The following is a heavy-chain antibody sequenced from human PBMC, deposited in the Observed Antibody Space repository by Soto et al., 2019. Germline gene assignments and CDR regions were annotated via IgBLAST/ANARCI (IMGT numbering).Heavy chain of an antibody. CDR3: ASFGHYGDYAAGWFDP. J-gene: IGHJ5*02. CDR1: GFPFSNFA. Sequence: EVQLVESGGGLVQPGGSLRLSCAASGFPFSNFAMNWVRQAPGRGLEWLSYIGSSATTIYYADSVQGRFTISRDNAKNSLYLQMNSLRVEDTAVYYCASFGHYGDYAAGWFDPWGQGTLVTVSS. D-gene: IGHD4-17*01. V-gene: IGHV3-48*03. CDR2: IGSSATTI.